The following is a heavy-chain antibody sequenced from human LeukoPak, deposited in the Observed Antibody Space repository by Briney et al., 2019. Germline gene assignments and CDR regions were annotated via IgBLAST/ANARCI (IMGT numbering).Heavy chain of an antibody. D-gene: IGHD3-22*01. V-gene: IGHV3-23*01. Sequence: PGGSLRLSCAASGFTFSDYWMTWVRQAPGKGLEWVSAISGSGGSTYYADSVKGRFTISRDNAKNTLYLQMNSLRAEDTAVYYCAKKPVDGIVVVPGATYYFDYWGQGTLVTVSS. CDR3: AKKPVDGIVVVPGATYYFDY. CDR2: ISGSGGST. J-gene: IGHJ4*02. CDR1: GFTFSDYW.